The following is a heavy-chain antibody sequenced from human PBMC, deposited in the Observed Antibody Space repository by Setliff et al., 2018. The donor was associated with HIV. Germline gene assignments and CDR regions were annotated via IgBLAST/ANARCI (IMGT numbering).Heavy chain of an antibody. Sequence: PEGSLRLSCGAFGFTFSTYSMAWVRQTPGKGLEWVSSITGSGDRTYYADSVKGRFTYSRDNSMNTLNLQMNSLRAEDTALYYCVSLLNGAFDFWGQGTMVTVSS. D-gene: IGHD2-15*01. J-gene: IGHJ3*01. CDR3: VSLLNGAFDF. CDR2: ITGSGDRT. CDR1: GFTFSTYS. V-gene: IGHV3-23*01.